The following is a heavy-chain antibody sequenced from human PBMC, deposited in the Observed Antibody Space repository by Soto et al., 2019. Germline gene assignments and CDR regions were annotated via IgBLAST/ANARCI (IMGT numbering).Heavy chain of an antibody. Sequence: EVQLVESGGGLVQPGGSLRLSCAVSGFTFSSHAMNWVRQAPGKGLEWVAYIHSIRSIIYYADSVKGRFTISRDNAKNSLYLQMDSLREEDTAVYYCARDARNADYDYWGQGTLVTVS. D-gene: IGHD1-1*01. J-gene: IGHJ4*02. CDR1: GFTFSSHA. CDR3: ARDARNADYDY. CDR2: IHSIRSII. V-gene: IGHV3-48*02.